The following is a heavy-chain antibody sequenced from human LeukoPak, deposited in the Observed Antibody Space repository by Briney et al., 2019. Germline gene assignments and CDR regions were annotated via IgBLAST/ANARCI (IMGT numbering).Heavy chain of an antibody. V-gene: IGHV3-23*01. CDR3: AKDVYYYDSSGYSPFDY. CDR1: GFTFSSYA. CDR2: ISGSGGST. D-gene: IGHD3-22*01. J-gene: IGHJ4*02. Sequence: GGSLRLSCAASGFTFSSYAMSWVRQAPGKGLEWVSAISGSGGSTYYADSVEGRFTISRDNSKNTLYLQMNSLRAEDTAVYYCAKDVYYYDSSGYSPFDYWGQGTLVTVSS.